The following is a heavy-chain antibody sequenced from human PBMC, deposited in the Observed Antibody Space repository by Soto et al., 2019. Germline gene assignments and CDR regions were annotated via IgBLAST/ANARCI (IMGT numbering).Heavy chain of an antibody. Sequence: GGSLRLSCAASGFTFSSYAMSWVRQAPGKGLEWVSAISGSGGSTYYADSVKGWFTISRDNSKNTLYLQMNSLRAEDTAVYYCAKDICRLRCPFDYWGQGTLVTVSS. CDR1: GFTFSSYA. D-gene: IGHD4-17*01. V-gene: IGHV3-23*01. CDR3: AKDICRLRCPFDY. J-gene: IGHJ4*02. CDR2: ISGSGGST.